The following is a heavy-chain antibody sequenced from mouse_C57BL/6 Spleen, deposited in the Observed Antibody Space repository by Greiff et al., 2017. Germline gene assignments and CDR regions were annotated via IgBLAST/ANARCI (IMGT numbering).Heavy chain of an antibody. CDR3: ARAYGSSIFAY. V-gene: IGHV5-17*01. Sequence: EVQLVESGGGLVKPGGSLKLSCAASGFTFSDYGMHWVRQAPEKGLEWVAYISSGSSTIYYADTVKGRFTISRDNAKNTLFLQMTSLRSEDTAMYYCARAYGSSIFAYWGQGTLVTVSA. J-gene: IGHJ3*01. D-gene: IGHD1-1*01. CDR2: ISSGSSTI. CDR1: GFTFSDYG.